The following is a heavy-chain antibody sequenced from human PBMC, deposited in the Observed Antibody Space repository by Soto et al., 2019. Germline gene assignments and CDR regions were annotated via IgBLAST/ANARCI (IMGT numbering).Heavy chain of an antibody. V-gene: IGHV3-53*04. D-gene: IGHD3-10*01. Sequence: EVQLVESGGGLVQPGGSLRLSCAASGFTVSSNYMSWVRQAPGKGLEWVSFIYSGGSTYYADSVKGRFTISRHISKTTLYLQLNSLRVEDTAVYYCARVSSSGSYYNAYYYYMDVWGKGTTVTVSS. J-gene: IGHJ6*03. CDR1: GFTVSSNY. CDR2: IYSGGST. CDR3: ARVSSSGSYYNAYYYYMDV.